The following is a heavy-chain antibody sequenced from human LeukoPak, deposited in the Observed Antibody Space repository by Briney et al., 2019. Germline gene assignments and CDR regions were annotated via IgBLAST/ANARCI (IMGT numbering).Heavy chain of an antibody. CDR3: ARTLWGYYGDSGYFPYYFDY. CDR2: IRTSAIGSTV. D-gene: IGHD3-22*01. CDR1: GFTFSDYY. V-gene: IGHV3-11*01. J-gene: IGHJ4*02. Sequence: AGSLRLSCAASGFTFSDYYMSWIRHAPGKGLDWVSYIRTSAIGSTVNFAAAVKGRFSISRDNDKNSLYVQMNTLRAEDTAVYYCARTLWGYYGDSGYFPYYFDYWGQGTLVTVSS.